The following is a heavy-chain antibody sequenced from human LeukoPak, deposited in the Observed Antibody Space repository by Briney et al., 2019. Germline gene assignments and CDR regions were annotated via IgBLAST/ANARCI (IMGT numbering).Heavy chain of an antibody. V-gene: IGHV4-4*02. Sequence: SETLSLTCAVSGGSISSSSSICWTWVRQPPGEGLEWIGEIYHNGATNYNPSLKSRVTISVDTSKNQFSLKLSSVTAADTAVYYCASRYRGSGYYPYYFDYWGQGTLVTVSS. J-gene: IGHJ4*02. CDR2: IYHNGAT. D-gene: IGHD3-22*01. CDR3: ASRYRGSGYYPYYFDY. CDR1: GGSISSSSSIC.